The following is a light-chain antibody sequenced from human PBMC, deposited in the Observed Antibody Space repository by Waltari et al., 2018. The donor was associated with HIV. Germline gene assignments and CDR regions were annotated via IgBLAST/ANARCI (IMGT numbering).Light chain of an antibody. CDR1: QSVGSD. CDR3: QHYHNWPPGT. V-gene: IGKV3-15*01. J-gene: IGKJ1*01. Sequence: EIVMTQSPATLSVSPGERATLSCRASQSVGSDFVWYQQKPGQAPRVLIYHASTRAAGLPVRFSGSGSGTEFTLTISSLQSEDCAIYYCQHYHNWPPGTFGQGTKVEIK. CDR2: HAS.